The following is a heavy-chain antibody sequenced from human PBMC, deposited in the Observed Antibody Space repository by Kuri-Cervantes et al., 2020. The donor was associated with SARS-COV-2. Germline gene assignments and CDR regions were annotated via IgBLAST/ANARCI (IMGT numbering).Heavy chain of an antibody. J-gene: IGHJ4*02. V-gene: IGHV3-52*02. Sequence: GESLKISCAASGFTFSSSWMHWVCQAPEKGQEWVADIKCDGSEKYYVDSVKGRLTISRDNAKNSLYLQVNSLRAEDMTVYYCARVPSGSYYEYYFDYWGQGTLVTVSS. CDR1: GFTFSSSW. CDR2: IKCDGSEK. D-gene: IGHD1-26*01. CDR3: ARVPSGSYYEYYFDY.